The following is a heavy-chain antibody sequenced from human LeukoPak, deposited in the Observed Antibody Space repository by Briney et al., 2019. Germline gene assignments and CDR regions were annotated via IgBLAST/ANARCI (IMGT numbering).Heavy chain of an antibody. V-gene: IGHV1-18*01. J-gene: IGHJ3*02. CDR1: GGTFSSYA. CDR3: ARGSGPLWFGELYAFDI. CDR2: ISAYNGNT. D-gene: IGHD3-10*01. Sequence: VASVKVSCKASGGTFSSYAISWVRQAPGQGLEWMGWISAYNGNTNYAQKLQGRVTMTTDTSTSTAYMELRSLRSDDTAVYYCARGSGPLWFGELYAFDIWGQGTMVTVSS.